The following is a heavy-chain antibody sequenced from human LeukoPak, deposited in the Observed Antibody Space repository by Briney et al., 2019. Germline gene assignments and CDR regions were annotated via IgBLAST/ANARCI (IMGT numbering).Heavy chain of an antibody. J-gene: IGHJ6*02. CDR1: GGTFSSYA. Sequence: SVKVSCKASGGTFSSYAISWVRQAPGQGLEWMGRIIPILGIANYAQKFQGRVTITADKSTSTAYMELSSLRSEDTAVYYCASRRRGYGYYYYGMDVWGQGTTVPVSS. CDR3: ASRRRGYGYYYYGMDV. CDR2: IIPILGIA. D-gene: IGHD5-18*01. V-gene: IGHV1-69*04.